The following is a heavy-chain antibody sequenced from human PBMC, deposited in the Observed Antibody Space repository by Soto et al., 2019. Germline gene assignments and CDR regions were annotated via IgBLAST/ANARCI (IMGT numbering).Heavy chain of an antibody. D-gene: IGHD5-18*01. CDR1: GGTFGSQG. CDR3: ARGAMANFDY. CDR2: FIAMLGTP. Sequence: SVKVSCKACGGTFGSQGIALVRQAPGQGLEWMGGFIAMLGTPTYANKVQGRATISADESLTSSYLELRSLRSEDTGVYFCARGAMANFDYWGQGTVVTVSS. V-gene: IGHV1-69*13. J-gene: IGHJ4*02.